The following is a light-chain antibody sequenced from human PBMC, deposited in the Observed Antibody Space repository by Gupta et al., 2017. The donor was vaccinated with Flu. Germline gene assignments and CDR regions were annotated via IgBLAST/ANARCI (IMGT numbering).Light chain of an antibody. Sequence: ATLSCRASQSVSTSYLAWFQQKPGRAPRLLIYGASSRATGIPDRFSGSGSGTDFALTISRLEPEDFAVYYCQQYGSSPFMYTFGQGTKLEIK. CDR1: QSVSTSY. V-gene: IGKV3-20*01. CDR3: QQYGSSPFMYT. J-gene: IGKJ2*01. CDR2: GAS.